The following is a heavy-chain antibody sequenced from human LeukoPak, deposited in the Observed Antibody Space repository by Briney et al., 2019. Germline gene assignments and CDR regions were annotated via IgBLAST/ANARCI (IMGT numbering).Heavy chain of an antibody. CDR1: GGSFSGYY. V-gene: IGHV4-34*01. CDR2: INHSGST. D-gene: IGHD6-13*01. Sequence: PSETLSLTCAVYGGSFSGYYWSWIRQPPGKGLEWIGEINHSGSTNCNPSLKSRVTISVDTSKNQFSLKLSSVTAADTAVYYCARNSWYPYYFDYWGQGTLVTVSS. J-gene: IGHJ4*02. CDR3: ARNSWYPYYFDY.